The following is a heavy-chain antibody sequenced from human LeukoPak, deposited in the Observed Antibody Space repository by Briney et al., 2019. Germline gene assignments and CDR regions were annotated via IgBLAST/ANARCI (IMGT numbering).Heavy chain of an antibody. J-gene: IGHJ6*03. V-gene: IGHV1-69*13. D-gene: IGHD1-26*01. CDR2: IIPIFGTA. CDR1: GGTFSSYA. Sequence: ASVKVSCKASGGTFSSYAISWVRQAPGQGLEWMGGIIPIFGTANYAQKFQGRVTITADESTSTAYMELSSLRSEDTAVYYCARVGWELAPAYYYYYYMDVWGKGTTVTVSS. CDR3: ARVGWELAPAYYYYYYMDV.